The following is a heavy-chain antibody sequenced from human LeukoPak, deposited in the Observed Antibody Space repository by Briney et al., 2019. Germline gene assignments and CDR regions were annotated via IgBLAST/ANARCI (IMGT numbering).Heavy chain of an antibody. J-gene: IGHJ4*02. CDR1: GYIFTAYY. D-gene: IGHD3-22*01. CDR3: ARGSTMKVVVKDY. Sequence: GASVKVSCKASGYIFTAYYLHWVRQAPGQGLEWMGWINTNNGHPTYAQGFTGRFAFSLDTSVSTTYLQISSLKAEDTAVYYCARGSTMKVVVKDYWGQGTLVTVSS. V-gene: IGHV7-4-1*02. CDR2: INTNNGHP.